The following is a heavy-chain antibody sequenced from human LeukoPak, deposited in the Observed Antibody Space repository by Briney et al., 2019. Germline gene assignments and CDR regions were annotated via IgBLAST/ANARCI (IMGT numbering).Heavy chain of an antibody. CDR2: IYSGGST. CDR1: GFTFSSYE. J-gene: IGHJ4*02. D-gene: IGHD3-16*02. CDR3: ARGPAHDYVWGSYQN. V-gene: IGHV3-53*01. Sequence: GGSLRLSCAASGFTFSSYEMNWVRQAPGKGLEWVSVIYSGGSTYYADSVKGRFTISRDNSKNTLYLQMNSLRAEDTAVYYCARGPAHDYVWGSYQNWGQGTLVTVSS.